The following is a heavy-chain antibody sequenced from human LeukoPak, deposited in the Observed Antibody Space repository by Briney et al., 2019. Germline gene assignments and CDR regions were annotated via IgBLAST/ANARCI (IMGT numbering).Heavy chain of an antibody. Sequence: ASVKVSCKAPGYTFTGYYMHWVRQAPGQGLEWMGWINPNTGDTNYAQKFQGRVTMTRDTSITTVYMEISRLTSDDTALFYCAVAPGDCWGQGTLVTVSS. CDR3: AVAPGDC. CDR1: GYTFTGYY. D-gene: IGHD2-21*01. V-gene: IGHV1-2*02. CDR2: INPNTGDT. J-gene: IGHJ4*02.